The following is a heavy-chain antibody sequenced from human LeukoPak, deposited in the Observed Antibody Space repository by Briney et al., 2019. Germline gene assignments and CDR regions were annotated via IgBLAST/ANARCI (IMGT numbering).Heavy chain of an antibody. D-gene: IGHD6-13*01. Sequence: PGRSLRLSCAASGFTFSSYAMHWVRQAPGKGLEWVAVISYDGSNKYYADSVKGRFTISRDNSKNTLYLQMNSLRAEGTAVYYCARDAFEYSSSWYEFDYWGQGTLVTVSS. CDR1: GFTFSSYA. CDR2: ISYDGSNK. CDR3: ARDAFEYSSSWYEFDY. V-gene: IGHV3-30*04. J-gene: IGHJ4*02.